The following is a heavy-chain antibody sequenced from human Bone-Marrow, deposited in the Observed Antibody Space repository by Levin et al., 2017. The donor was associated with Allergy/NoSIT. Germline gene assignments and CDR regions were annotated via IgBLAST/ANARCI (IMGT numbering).Heavy chain of an antibody. CDR3: ATYDSRGLSTGY. Sequence: GGSLRLSCEASGITLSRYWMHWVRQAPGKGLVWVSRITSDGTDTAYADSVKGRFTISRDNAKNTVYLQMNSLRAEDTAIYTCATYDSRGLSTGYWGHGTLVTVSS. J-gene: IGHJ4*01. D-gene: IGHD3-22*01. V-gene: IGHV3-74*01. CDR2: ITSDGTDT. CDR1: GITLSRYW.